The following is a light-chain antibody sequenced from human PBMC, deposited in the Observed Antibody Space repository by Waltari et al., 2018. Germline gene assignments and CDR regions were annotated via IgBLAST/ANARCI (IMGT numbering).Light chain of an antibody. CDR3: SSYAGSNNFV. CDR2: EVR. V-gene: IGLV2-8*01. CDR1: SSDVGGYNY. Sequence: QSALTQPPSASGSPGQSVTISCTGTSSDVGGYNYASWYQQHPGKAPKLMISEVRERPSGVPARLPGSKSGNPASLTGSGLQAEDEADYYCSSYAGSNNFVFGTGTKVTVL. J-gene: IGLJ1*01.